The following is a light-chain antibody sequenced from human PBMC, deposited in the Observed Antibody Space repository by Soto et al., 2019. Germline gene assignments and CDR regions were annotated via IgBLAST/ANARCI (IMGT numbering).Light chain of an antibody. J-gene: IGLJ1*01. V-gene: IGLV2-14*01. Sequence: QSVLTQPASVSGSPGQSITISCTGTRSDIGSYNSIAWYQQHPGKAPRVMIFEVTKRPSGISNRFSGSKSGSTASLTISGLQAEDEADYYCSSYTNINTRACVFGTGTKVTVL. CDR3: SSYTNINTRACV. CDR2: EVT. CDR1: RSDIGSYNS.